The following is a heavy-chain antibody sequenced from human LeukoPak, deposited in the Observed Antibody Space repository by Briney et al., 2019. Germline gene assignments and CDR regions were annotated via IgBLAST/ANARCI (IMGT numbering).Heavy chain of an antibody. Sequence: GGSLRLSCAASGFTFSDYHMSWIRQASGKGLEWVSYISSSGGTISYADSVKGRFTISRDNAKNSLYLQMNSLRAEDTAVYYCARDYYDSSGYPWGQGTLVTVSS. CDR1: GFTFSDYH. CDR3: ARDYYDSSGYP. V-gene: IGHV3-11*04. D-gene: IGHD3-22*01. CDR2: ISSSGGTI. J-gene: IGHJ5*02.